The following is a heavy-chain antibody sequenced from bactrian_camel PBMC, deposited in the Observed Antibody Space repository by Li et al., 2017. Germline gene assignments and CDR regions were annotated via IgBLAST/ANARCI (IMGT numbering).Heavy chain of an antibody. V-gene: IGHV3S1*01. CDR2: IDSGGGT. D-gene: IGHD4*01. J-gene: IGHJ6*01. CDR3: AAGLDPQDPLDYYAGRDSFGY. CDR1: GYTYNRYC. Sequence: VQLVESGGGSVKAGGSLTLTCVASGYTYNRYCMGWFRLAPGKEREGVARIDSGGGTMYGDSATGRFTISQDNSKNTLSLQMNSLKPEDTAMYYCAAGLDPQDPLDYYAGRDSFGYWGQGTQVTVS.